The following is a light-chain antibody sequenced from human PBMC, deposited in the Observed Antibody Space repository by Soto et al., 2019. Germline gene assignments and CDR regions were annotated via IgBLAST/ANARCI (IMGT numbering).Light chain of an antibody. CDR2: GAS. CDR3: QQYKNWPLT. J-gene: IGKJ4*01. CDR1: QSVSSN. Sequence: EIVMTQSPATLSVSPGERATLSCRASQSVSSNFAWYQRKPGQAPRLLIYGASTRATGLPARFSGSGSGTEFTLTISNLQSEDLAVYYCQQYKNWPLTFGGGTKVEIK. V-gene: IGKV3-15*01.